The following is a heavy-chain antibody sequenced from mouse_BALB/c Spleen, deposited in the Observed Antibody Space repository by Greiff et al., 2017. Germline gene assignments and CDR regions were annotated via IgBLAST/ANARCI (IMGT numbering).Heavy chain of an antibody. Sequence: EVQGVESGGGLVQPGGSLRLSCATSGFTFTDYYMSWVRQPPGKALEWLGFIRNKANGYTTEYSASVKGRFTISRDNSQSILYLQMNTLRAEDSATYYCARDGKTARATRAMDYWGQGTSVTVSS. CDR2: IRNKANGYTT. J-gene: IGHJ4*01. V-gene: IGHV7-3*02. CDR3: ARDGKTARATRAMDY. CDR1: GFTFTDYY. D-gene: IGHD3-2*01.